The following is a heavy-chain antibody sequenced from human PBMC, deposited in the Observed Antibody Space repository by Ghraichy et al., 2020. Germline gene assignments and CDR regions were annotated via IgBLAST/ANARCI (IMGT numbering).Heavy chain of an antibody. D-gene: IGHD3-22*01. J-gene: IGHJ4*02. CDR2: INAGNGNT. V-gene: IGHV1-3*01. CDR3: ARDDVYYDSSGPFDY. Sequence: ASVKVSCKASGYSFTRYAMHWVRQAPGQRLEWMGWINAGNGNTKYSQKFQGRVTISRDTSASTGYMELSSLRSEDTAVYYCARDDVYYDSSGPFDYWGQGTLVTVSS. CDR1: GYSFTRYA.